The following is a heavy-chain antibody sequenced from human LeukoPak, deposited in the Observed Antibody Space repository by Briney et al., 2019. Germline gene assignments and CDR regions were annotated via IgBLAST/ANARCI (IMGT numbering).Heavy chain of an antibody. V-gene: IGHV4-38-2*02. CDR1: GYSISSGYY. D-gene: IGHD3-22*01. J-gene: IGHJ3*02. Sequence: SETLSLTCTVSGYSISSGYYWGWIRQPPGKGLEWIGSIYHSGSTYYNPSLKSRVTISVDTSKNQFSLKLSSVTAADTAVYYCARTYYYDSSGGDDAFDIWGQGTMVTVSS. CDR3: ARTYYYDSSGGDDAFDI. CDR2: IYHSGST.